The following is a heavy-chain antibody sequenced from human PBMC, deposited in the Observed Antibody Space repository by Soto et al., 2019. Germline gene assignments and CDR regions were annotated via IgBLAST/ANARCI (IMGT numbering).Heavy chain of an antibody. CDR2: SSSSSSYI. Sequence: GGSLRLSCAASGFTFRSYIMNWVRQAPRKGLEWVSSSSSSSSYIYYADSVKGRFTISRDNAKNSLYLQMNSLKADDAAVYYCGRELSLAARHYWFDGWGQGTVVTVYS. CDR3: GRELSLAARHYWFDG. J-gene: IGHJ5*02. CDR1: GFTFRSYI. D-gene: IGHD6-6*01. V-gene: IGHV3-21*01.